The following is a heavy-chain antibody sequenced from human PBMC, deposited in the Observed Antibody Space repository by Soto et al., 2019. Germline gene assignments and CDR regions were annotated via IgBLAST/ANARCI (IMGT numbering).Heavy chain of an antibody. J-gene: IGHJ6*02. CDR3: VRDCPITPCGSYYFAMAV. CDR1: GDSIRGGDFY. CDR2: INFSGST. D-gene: IGHD3-10*01. V-gene: IGHV4-30-4*01. Sequence: QVQLQESGPGLVKPSQTLSLTCTVSGDSIRGGDFYWSWVRQPPGKGLAWIGYINFSGSTYYNPSLRMRVTISLHPSINPFSLTLSSAPAADTAVHYCVRDCPITPCGSYYFAMAVWGPGTAVTVSS.